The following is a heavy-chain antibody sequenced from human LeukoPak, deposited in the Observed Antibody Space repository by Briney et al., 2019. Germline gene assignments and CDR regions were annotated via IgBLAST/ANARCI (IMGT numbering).Heavy chain of an antibody. Sequence: ASVKVSCKASGYTFTSYGISWMRQAPGQGLEWMGWISAYNGNTNYAQKLQGRVTMTTDTSTSTAYMELRSLRSDDTAVYYCARARILTGRIVVVPAANGAFDIWGQGTMVTVSS. CDR3: ARARILTGRIVVVPAANGAFDI. CDR1: GYTFTSYG. J-gene: IGHJ3*02. CDR2: ISAYNGNT. V-gene: IGHV1-18*01. D-gene: IGHD2-2*01.